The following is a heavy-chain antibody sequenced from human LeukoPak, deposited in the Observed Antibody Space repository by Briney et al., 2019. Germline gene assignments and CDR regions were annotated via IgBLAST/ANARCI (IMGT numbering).Heavy chain of an antibody. CDR1: GFSFSSYA. J-gene: IGHJ4*02. V-gene: IGHV3-23*01. D-gene: IGHD3-9*01. Sequence: GGSLRLSCAASGFSFSSYAMSWVRQAPGKGLEWVSTISSLGDSTYHTDSVKGRFTISRDHSKNTVYLRMNSLRAEDKAVYYCGKVALRGDILTGYYALDYWGQGTLVSVSS. CDR3: GKVALRGDILTGYYALDY. CDR2: ISSLGDST.